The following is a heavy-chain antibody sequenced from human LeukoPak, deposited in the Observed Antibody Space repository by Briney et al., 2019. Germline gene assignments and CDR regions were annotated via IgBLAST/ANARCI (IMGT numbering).Heavy chain of an antibody. Sequence: GASVKVSCKASGGTFSSYAISWVRQAPGQGLEWMGRIIPILGIANYAQKFQGRVTITADKSTSTAYMELSSLRSEDTAVYYCARHSSIAARPFDYWGQGTLVTVSS. J-gene: IGHJ4*02. CDR3: ARHSSIAARPFDY. CDR2: IIPILGIA. D-gene: IGHD6-6*01. V-gene: IGHV1-69*04. CDR1: GGTFSSYA.